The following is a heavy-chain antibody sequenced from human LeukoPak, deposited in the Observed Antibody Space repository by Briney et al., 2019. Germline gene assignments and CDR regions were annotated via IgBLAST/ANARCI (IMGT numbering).Heavy chain of an antibody. Sequence: ASVKVSCKASGYSFGNFGISWTRQAPGQGLEWVGWIGAYNGNTTYAQKLQGRVTMTTDTSTSTAYMELRSLRSDDTAVYYCARDRDIVVVPAANDAFDIWGQGTMVTVSS. D-gene: IGHD2-2*01. CDR2: IGAYNGNT. J-gene: IGHJ3*02. CDR1: GYSFGNFG. V-gene: IGHV1-18*01. CDR3: ARDRDIVVVPAANDAFDI.